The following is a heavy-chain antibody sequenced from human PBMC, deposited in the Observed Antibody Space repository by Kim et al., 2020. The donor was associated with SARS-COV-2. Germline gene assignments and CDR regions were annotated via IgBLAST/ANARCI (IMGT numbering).Heavy chain of an antibody. V-gene: IGHV3-23*01. CDR3: AKEVSYYSGSGSDS. Sequence: ASVPGRFTISRDHSKTTLYLQMNSLRAEDTAVYYCAKEVSYYSGSGSDSCGQGTLVTVSS. D-gene: IGHD3-10*01. J-gene: IGHJ4*02.